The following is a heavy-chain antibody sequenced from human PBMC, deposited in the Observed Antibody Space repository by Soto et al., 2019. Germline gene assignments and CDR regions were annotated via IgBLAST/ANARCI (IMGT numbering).Heavy chain of an antibody. Sequence: QVQFQESGPGLVKPSGTLSLTCAVSSASISSSSWWSWVRQPPGKGLEGIGEIYHSGSTNYNPSLKSRVSISVDRSKNHFSLELRSVTAADSAVYYCTRGEGTHFYYYMDVWGKGTTVTVSS. CDR1: SASISSSSW. CDR3: TRGEGTHFYYYMDV. CDR2: IYHSGST. V-gene: IGHV4-4*02. J-gene: IGHJ6*03.